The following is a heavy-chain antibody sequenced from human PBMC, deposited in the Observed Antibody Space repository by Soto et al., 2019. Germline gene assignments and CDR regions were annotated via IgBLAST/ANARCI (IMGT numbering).Heavy chain of an antibody. J-gene: IGHJ5*02. CDR3: ARGAVAGMGVNWFDP. CDR1: GGSISSYY. V-gene: IGHV4-59*01. CDR2: IYYSGST. D-gene: IGHD6-19*01. Sequence: SETLSLTCTVSGGSISSYYWSWIRQPPGKGLEWIGQIYYSGSTNYNPSLKSRVTISVDTSKNQFSLKLSSVTAADTAVYYCARGAVAGMGVNWFDPWGQGTLVTVSS.